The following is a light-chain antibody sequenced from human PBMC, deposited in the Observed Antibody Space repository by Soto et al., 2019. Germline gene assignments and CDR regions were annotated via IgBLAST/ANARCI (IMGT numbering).Light chain of an antibody. CDR3: KSYAGSNTYV. J-gene: IGLJ1*01. CDR2: EVS. Sequence: QSVLTQPASVSGSPGQSITISCTGTSSDVGGYDYVSWYQLHPGKAPKLMVFEVSNRPSGVPYRFSGSKSGNTASLTISGLQAEDEADYFCKSYAGSNTYVFGSGTKVTVL. V-gene: IGLV2-14*01. CDR1: SSDVGGYDY.